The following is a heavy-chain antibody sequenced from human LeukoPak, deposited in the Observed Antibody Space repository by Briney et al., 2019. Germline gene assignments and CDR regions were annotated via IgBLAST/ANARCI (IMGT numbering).Heavy chain of an antibody. CDR3: ATLRRSGADRDALDF. CDR1: KFTFRTYG. Sequence: PGGSLRLSCAASKFTFRTYGMSWVRQAPGKGLQWVSTVSASGDSTYVADSVKGRFAISRDNSKSTLFLQMNSLRADDTAVYYCATLRRSGADRDALDFWGQGTMVTVSS. V-gene: IGHV3-23*01. D-gene: IGHD1-26*01. J-gene: IGHJ3*01. CDR2: VSASGDST.